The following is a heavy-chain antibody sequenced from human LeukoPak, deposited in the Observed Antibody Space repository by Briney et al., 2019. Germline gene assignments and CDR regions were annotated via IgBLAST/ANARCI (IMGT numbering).Heavy chain of an antibody. CDR2: FDPEDGET. V-gene: IGHV1-24*01. Sequence: ASVKVSCKVSGYTLTELSMHWVRQAPGKGLEWMGGFDPEDGETIYAQKFQGRVTMTEDTATDTAYMELISLRSEDTAVYYCATDFKHRTIFGTLYYFDYWGQGTLVTVSS. CDR3: ATDFKHRTIFGTLYYFDY. J-gene: IGHJ4*02. CDR1: GYTLTELS. D-gene: IGHD3-3*01.